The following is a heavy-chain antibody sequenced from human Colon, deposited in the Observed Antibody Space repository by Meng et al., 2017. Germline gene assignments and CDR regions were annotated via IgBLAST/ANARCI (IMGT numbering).Heavy chain of an antibody. D-gene: IGHD3-9*01. Sequence: VQLQASGPGLVKPSGPLSLTGSCSSGAIRSSNWWSWVRQPPGKGLEWIGEISQSGTTYYNPSLKSRVTITGDWSKNQFSLNLNSVTAADTALYYCVRQGMTSYSWGYWGQGTLVTVSS. CDR2: ISQSGTT. CDR3: VRQGMTSYSWGY. J-gene: IGHJ4*02. CDR1: SGAIRSSNW. V-gene: IGHV4-4*02.